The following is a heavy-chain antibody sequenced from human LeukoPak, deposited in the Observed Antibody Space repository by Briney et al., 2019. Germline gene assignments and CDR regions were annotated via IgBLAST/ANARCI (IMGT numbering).Heavy chain of an antibody. J-gene: IGHJ6*03. CDR1: GGTFNSYA. CDR2: IIPILGIA. CDR3: ARFAPQVVPAAVYYYYYMDV. V-gene: IGHV1-69*04. D-gene: IGHD2-2*01. Sequence: SVKVSCKASGGTFNSYAISWVRQAPGQGLEWMGRIIPILGIANYAQKFQGRVTITADRSTSTAYMELSSLRSEDTAVYYCARFAPQVVPAAVYYYYYMDVWGKGTTVTVSS.